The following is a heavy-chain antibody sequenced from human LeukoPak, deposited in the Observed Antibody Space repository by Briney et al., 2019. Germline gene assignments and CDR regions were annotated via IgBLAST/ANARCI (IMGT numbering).Heavy chain of an antibody. D-gene: IGHD5-12*01. CDR3: ARGQPSRGYSGYDLPGY. J-gene: IGHJ4*02. Sequence: ASVKVSCKASGYTFTSYGISWVRQAPGQGLEWMGWISAYNGNTNYAQKLQGRVTMTTDTSTSTAYMELRSLRSEDTAVYYCARGQPSRGYSGYDLPGYWGQGTLVTVSS. CDR1: GYTFTSYG. V-gene: IGHV1-18*01. CDR2: ISAYNGNT.